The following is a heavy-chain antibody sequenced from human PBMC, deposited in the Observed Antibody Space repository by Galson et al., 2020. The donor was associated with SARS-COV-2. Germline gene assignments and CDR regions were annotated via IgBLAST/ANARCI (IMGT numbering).Heavy chain of an antibody. Sequence: GESLKISCKVSGYTLTELSMHWVRQAPGKGLEWMGGFDPEDGETIYAQKFQGRVTMTEDTSTDTAYMELSSLRSEDTAMYYCATSPVVAATNWFDPWGQGTLVTVSS. V-gene: IGHV1-24*01. CDR3: ATSPVVAATNWFDP. J-gene: IGHJ5*02. CDR1: GYTLTELS. CDR2: FDPEDGET. D-gene: IGHD2-15*01.